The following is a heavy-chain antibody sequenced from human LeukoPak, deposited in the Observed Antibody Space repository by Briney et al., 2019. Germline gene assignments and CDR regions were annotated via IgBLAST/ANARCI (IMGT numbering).Heavy chain of an antibody. D-gene: IGHD3-9*01. J-gene: IGHJ4*02. V-gene: IGHV1-8*03. CDR2: MNPNSGNT. Sequence: GSSVKVSCKASGGTFSSYAISWVRQAPGQGLEWMGWMNPNSGNTGYAQKFQGRVTITRNTSISTAYMELSSLRSEDTAVYYCARGLRHYDILTGYYRTVDYWGQGTLVTVSS. CDR3: ARGLRHYDILTGYYRTVDY. CDR1: GGTFSSYA.